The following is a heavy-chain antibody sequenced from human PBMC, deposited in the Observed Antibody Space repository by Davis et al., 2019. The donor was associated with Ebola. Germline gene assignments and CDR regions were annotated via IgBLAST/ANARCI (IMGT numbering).Heavy chain of an antibody. CDR2: VAYDGSNK. Sequence: GGSLRLSCAASGFTFSSYAMSWVRQAPGKGLEWVAVVAYDGSNKYYIDSVKGRFTIFRDNSWKSTLYLQMNSLRTEDTAVYYCAKDHLRVDTTGYVGNVDYWGQGTLVTVSS. V-gene: IGHV3-30*18. CDR3: AKDHLRVDTTGYVGNVDY. D-gene: IGHD3-22*01. J-gene: IGHJ4*02. CDR1: GFTFSSYA.